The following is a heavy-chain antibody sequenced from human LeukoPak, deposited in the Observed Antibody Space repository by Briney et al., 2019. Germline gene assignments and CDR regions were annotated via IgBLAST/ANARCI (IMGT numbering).Heavy chain of an antibody. CDR2: MSSSGSVI. V-gene: IGHV3-11*01. CDR1: GFTFSDYY. J-gene: IGHJ4*02. D-gene: IGHD3-3*01. CDR3: ARSRSGQY. Sequence: KPGGSLRLSCSASGFTFSDYYMSWIRQAPGRGLEWVSYMSSSGSVIYYADSVKGRFTISRDNAKNSLYLQMNNLRVEDTGMYCCARSRSGQYWGQGTLVTVSS.